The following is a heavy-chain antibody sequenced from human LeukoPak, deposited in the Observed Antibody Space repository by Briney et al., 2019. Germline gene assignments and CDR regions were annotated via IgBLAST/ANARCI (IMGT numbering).Heavy chain of an antibody. Sequence: SETLSLTCAVYGGSFSGYYWSWIRQPPGKGLEWIGEINHSGSTNYNPSLKSRVTISVDTSKNQFSLKLSSLTAADTAVYYCARGQEDIVVVPAVRGYYYYYYMDVWGKGTTVTVSS. CDR2: INHSGST. D-gene: IGHD2-2*01. CDR3: ARGQEDIVVVPAVRGYYYYYYMDV. CDR1: GGSFSGYY. J-gene: IGHJ6*03. V-gene: IGHV4-34*01.